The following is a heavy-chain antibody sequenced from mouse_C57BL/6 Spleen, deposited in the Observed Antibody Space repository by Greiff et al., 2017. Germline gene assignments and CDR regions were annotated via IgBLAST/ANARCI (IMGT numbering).Heavy chain of an antibody. CDR3: ARVLDYFDY. J-gene: IGHJ2*01. Sequence: EVKLQESGGGLVKPGGSLKLSCAASGFTFSSYAMSWVRQTPEKRLEWVATISDGGSYTYYPDNVKGRFTISRDNAKNNLYLQMSHLKSEDTAMYYCARVLDYFDYWGQGTTLTVSS. V-gene: IGHV5-4*03. CDR2: ISDGGSYT. CDR1: GFTFSSYA.